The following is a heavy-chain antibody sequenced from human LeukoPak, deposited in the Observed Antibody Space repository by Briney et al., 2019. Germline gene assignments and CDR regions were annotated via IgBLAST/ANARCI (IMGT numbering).Heavy chain of an antibody. V-gene: IGHV3-43D*04. CDR2: ISWDGGST. CDR1: GFTFDDYA. Sequence: GGSPRLSCAASGFTFDDYAMHWVRQAPGKGLEWVSLISWDGGSTYYADSVKGRFTISRDNSKNSLYLQMNSLRAEDTALYYCAKDIAPRGVITIYYYYYGMDVWGKGTTVTVSS. CDR3: AKDIAPRGVITIYYYYYGMDV. D-gene: IGHD3-10*01. J-gene: IGHJ6*04.